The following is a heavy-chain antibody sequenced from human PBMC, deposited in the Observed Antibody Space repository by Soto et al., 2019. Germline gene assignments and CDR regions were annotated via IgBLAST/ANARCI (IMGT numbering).Heavy chain of an antibody. J-gene: IGHJ6*03. D-gene: IGHD6-6*01. CDR1: GLTFSSYG. Sequence: QVQLVESGGGVVQPGRSLRLSCAASGLTFSSYGMHWVRQAPGKGLEWVALIWFDGSNKYYADSVRGRFTISRDNSKNTLYLQMNSLRAEDTAVYYCARGGSSSSGYYYYYYMDVWGKGTTVTVSS. CDR3: ARGGSSSSGYYYYYYMDV. CDR2: IWFDGSNK. V-gene: IGHV3-33*08.